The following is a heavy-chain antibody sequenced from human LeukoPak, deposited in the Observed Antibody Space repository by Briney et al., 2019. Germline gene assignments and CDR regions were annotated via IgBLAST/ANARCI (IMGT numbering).Heavy chain of an antibody. Sequence: GGSLRLSCAASGFTFSDYYMSWIRQAPGKGLEWVSYISISSSYTNYADSVKSRFTISRDNAKNSLYLQMNSLRAEDTAVYYCARDRRYFDWSSNAFDIWGQGTMVTVSS. CDR1: GFTFSDYY. D-gene: IGHD3-9*01. CDR3: ARDRRYFDWSSNAFDI. CDR2: ISISSSYT. V-gene: IGHV3-11*05. J-gene: IGHJ3*02.